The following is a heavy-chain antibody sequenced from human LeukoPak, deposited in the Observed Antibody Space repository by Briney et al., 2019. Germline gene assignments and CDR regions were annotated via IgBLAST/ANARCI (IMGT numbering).Heavy chain of an antibody. CDR1: GFTFGDYA. D-gene: IGHD2-2*01. CDR2: IRSKAYGGTT. CDR3: TPLEDIVVVPAAQRGFDY. Sequence: GGSLRLSCTASGFTFGDYAMSWVRQAPGKGLEWVGFIRSKAYGGTTEYAASVKGRFTISRDDSKSIAYLQMNSLKTEDTAVYYCTPLEDIVVVPAAQRGFDYWGRGTLVTVSS. V-gene: IGHV3-49*04. J-gene: IGHJ4*02.